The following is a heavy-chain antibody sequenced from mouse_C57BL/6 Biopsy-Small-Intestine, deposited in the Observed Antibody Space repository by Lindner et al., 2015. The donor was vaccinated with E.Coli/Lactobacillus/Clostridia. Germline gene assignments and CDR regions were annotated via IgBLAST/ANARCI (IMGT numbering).Heavy chain of an antibody. J-gene: IGHJ2*01. D-gene: IGHD1-1*01. V-gene: IGHV5-4*01. Sequence: VQLQESGGGLVQPGESLKLSCAASGFTFSSYAMSWVRQTPEKRLEWVATISDGGSYTYYPDNVKGRFTISRDNAKNNLYLQMSHLKSEDTAMYYCARDYYGSRYYFDYWGQGTTLTVSS. CDR3: ARDYYGSRYYFDY. CDR2: ISDGGSYT. CDR1: GFTFSSYA.